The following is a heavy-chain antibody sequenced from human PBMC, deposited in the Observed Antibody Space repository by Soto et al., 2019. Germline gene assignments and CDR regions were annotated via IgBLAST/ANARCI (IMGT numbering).Heavy chain of an antibody. CDR3: ARLGIAAAGNPGP. J-gene: IGHJ5*02. V-gene: IGHV5-10-1*01. D-gene: IGHD6-13*01. CDR2: IDPSDSYT. CDR1: GYSFTTYW. Sequence: PGESLKISCKGSGYSFTTYWISWVRQMPGKGLERMGRIDPSDSYTNYSPSFQGHVTISADKSISTAYLQWSSLKASDTAMYYCARLGIAAAGNPGPWGQGTLVTVSS.